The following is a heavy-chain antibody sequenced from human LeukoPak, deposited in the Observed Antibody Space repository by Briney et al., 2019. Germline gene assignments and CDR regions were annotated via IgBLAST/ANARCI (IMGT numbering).Heavy chain of an antibody. V-gene: IGHV5-51*01. J-gene: IGHJ4*02. CDR1: GNSFTNHW. D-gene: IGHD3-3*01. Sequence: PGESLKISCKGSGNSFTNHWIGWVRQMPGESLEWMGIINPTDSDTRYSPSFQGQVTISADKSISTAYLQWSSLKASDTAMYYCARLVGGITIFGMTKPADFFDSWGQGTLVTVSS. CDR2: INPTDSDT. CDR3: ARLVGGITIFGMTKPADFFDS.